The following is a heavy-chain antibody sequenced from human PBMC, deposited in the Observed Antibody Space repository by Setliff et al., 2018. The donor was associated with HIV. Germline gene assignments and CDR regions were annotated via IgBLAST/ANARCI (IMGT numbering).Heavy chain of an antibody. Sequence: PGGSLRLSCEASGFRFTYYEMNWVREVPGKGLEWLAYISSSGDIKNYTDSVKGRFTISRDNAKNSLYLQMNSLRAEDTAVYFCARVLLITNAVYGVVSNRFDPWGQGTLVTVSS. CDR3: ARVLLITNAVYGVVSNRFDP. CDR1: GFRFTYYE. CDR2: ISSSGDIK. D-gene: IGHD3-3*01. J-gene: IGHJ5*01. V-gene: IGHV3-48*03.